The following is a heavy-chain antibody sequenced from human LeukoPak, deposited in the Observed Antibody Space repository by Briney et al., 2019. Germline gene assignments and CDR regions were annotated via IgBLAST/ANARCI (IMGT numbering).Heavy chain of an antibody. J-gene: IGHJ4*02. CDR3: SRESGAFCPFGY. CDR2: ISLSGQT. V-gene: IGHV4/OR15-8*02. D-gene: IGHD1-26*01. CDR1: GGSIRSTNW. Sequence: SQTLSLTCGVSGGSIRSTNWWSWVRQPPGQGLEWIGEISLSGQTNFNPSLNGRVTMSLDESRNQLSLKPTSVTAADTAIYCSRESGAFCPFGYWGQGTLVIVPP.